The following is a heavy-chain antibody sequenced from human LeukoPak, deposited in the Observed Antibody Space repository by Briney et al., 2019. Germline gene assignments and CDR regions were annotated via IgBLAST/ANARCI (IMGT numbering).Heavy chain of an antibody. Sequence: SETLSLTCAVYGGSFSGYYWSWIRQPPGKGLEWIGEINHSGSTNYNPSLKSRVTISVDTSKNQFSLKLSSVTAADTAVYYCARDSLSHCSGGSCYYYWFDPWGQGTLVTVSS. CDR2: INHSGST. CDR1: GGSFSGYY. CDR3: ARDSLSHCSGGSCYYYWFDP. J-gene: IGHJ5*02. V-gene: IGHV4-34*01. D-gene: IGHD2-15*01.